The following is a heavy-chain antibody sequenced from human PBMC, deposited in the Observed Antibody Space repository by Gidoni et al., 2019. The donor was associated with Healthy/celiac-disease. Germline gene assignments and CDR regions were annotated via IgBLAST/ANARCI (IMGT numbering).Heavy chain of an antibody. CDR2: INHSGST. CDR1: GGACSGSY. Sequence: QVQLQQWGAGLLKPSETLSLTCAVYGGACSGSYWRWIRPPPGKGLEWIGEINHSGSTNYNPSLKSRVTISVDTSKNQFSLKLSSVTAADTAVYYCARDIPGYCSSTSCSGAAAGKYYFDYWGQGTLVTVSS. D-gene: IGHD2-2*01. CDR3: ARDIPGYCSSTSCSGAAAGKYYFDY. V-gene: IGHV4-34*01. J-gene: IGHJ4*02.